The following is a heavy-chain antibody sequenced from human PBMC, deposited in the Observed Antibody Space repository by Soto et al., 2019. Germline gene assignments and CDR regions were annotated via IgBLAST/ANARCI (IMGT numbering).Heavy chain of an antibody. CDR3: ARDQASVYFYGAGDYNGMDV. CDR1: GFTFSRYI. Sequence: GGSRRLSWAASGFTFSRYIMNWVRQAPGKGLGWVSKISIRSSTIYYADSVNGRFTITRDNAENSLYLQMNSLRDEDTAVYYCARDQASVYFYGAGDYNGMDVWGQGTTVTVSS. J-gene: IGHJ6*02. CDR2: ISIRSSTI. V-gene: IGHV3-48*02. D-gene: IGHD3-10*01.